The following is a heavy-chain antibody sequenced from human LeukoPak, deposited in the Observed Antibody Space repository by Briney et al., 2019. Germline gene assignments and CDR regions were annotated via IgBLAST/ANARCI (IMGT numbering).Heavy chain of an antibody. J-gene: IGHJ6*03. CDR3: ARGGGLNYYYYYMDV. V-gene: IGHV4-61*02. Sequence: PSQTLSLTCTVSGGSISSGSYYWSWIRQPAGKGLEWIGRIYTSGSTNYNPSLKSRVTISVDTSKNQFSLKLSSVTAADTAVYYCARGGGLNYYYYYMDVWGKGTTVTVSS. CDR1: GGSISSGSYY. D-gene: IGHD6-25*01. CDR2: IYTSGST.